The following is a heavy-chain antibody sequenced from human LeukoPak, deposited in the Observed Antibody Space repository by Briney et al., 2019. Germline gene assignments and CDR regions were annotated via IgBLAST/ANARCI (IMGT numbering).Heavy chain of an antibody. V-gene: IGHV3-48*04. D-gene: IGHD6-19*01. CDR3: ARDPSSSGWYGYYFDY. CDR1: GFTFSSYS. Sequence: GGSLRLSCAASGFTFSSYSMNWVRQAPGKGLEWVSYISSSSSTIYYADSVKGRFTISRDNAKNSLYLQMNSLRAEDTAVYYCARDPSSSGWYGYYFDYWGQGTLVSVSS. J-gene: IGHJ4*02. CDR2: ISSSSSTI.